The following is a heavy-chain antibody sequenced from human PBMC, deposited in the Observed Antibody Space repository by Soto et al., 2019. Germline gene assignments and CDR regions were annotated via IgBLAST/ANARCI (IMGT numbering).Heavy chain of an antibody. CDR2: IYPGDSDT. D-gene: IGHD2-2*01. CDR1: GYSFTNYW. V-gene: IGHV5-51*01. J-gene: IGHJ3*01. CDR3: ARRSREDIVVVPTAGDAFQV. Sequence: GESLKISCKGSGYSFTNYWIGWMRQMPGKGLEWMGLIYPGDSDTRYSPSFQGQVTFSADESTNTAYLQWTSLKASDTAMYYCARRSREDIVVVPTAGDAFQVWGQGTMVTVSS.